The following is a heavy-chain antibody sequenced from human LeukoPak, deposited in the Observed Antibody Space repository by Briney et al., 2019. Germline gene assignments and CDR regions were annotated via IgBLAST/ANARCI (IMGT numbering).Heavy chain of an antibody. D-gene: IGHD3-10*01. V-gene: IGHV4-59*01. J-gene: IGHJ5*02. CDR3: ARAQPPYGSGSYYVDR. Sequence: SETLSLTCTVSGGSISSYYWSWIRQPPGKGLEWIGYIYYSGSTNYNPSLKSRVTISVDKSKKQFSLKLRSVTAADTAGYYCARAQPPYGSGSYYVDRWGQGTLVTVSS. CDR2: IYYSGST. CDR1: GGSISSYY.